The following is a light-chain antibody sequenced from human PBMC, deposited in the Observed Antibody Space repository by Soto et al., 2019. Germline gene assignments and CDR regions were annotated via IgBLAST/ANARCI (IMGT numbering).Light chain of an antibody. CDR1: QSVSSSY. CDR3: QQFAASPRT. V-gene: IGKV3-20*01. J-gene: IGKJ1*01. Sequence: EMVLTQSPGPLSLSPGERATLSCRASQSVSSSYLAWYQQKPGQAPRLLIYGASSRATGIPDRFSGSGSGTDFALTISRLEPEDIAVYYCQQFAASPRTFGQGTTVEIK. CDR2: GAS.